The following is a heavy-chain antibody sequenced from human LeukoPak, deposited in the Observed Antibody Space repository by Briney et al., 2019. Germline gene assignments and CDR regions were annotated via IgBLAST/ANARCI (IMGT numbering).Heavy chain of an antibody. CDR2: ITSSGSRT. J-gene: IGHJ5*02. CDR1: GFTFSTYA. D-gene: IGHD3-10*01. V-gene: IGHV3-23*01. CDR3: ANSRGHGSGNL. Sequence: GGSLRLSCAASGFTFSTYAMSWVRQAPGKGLEWVSAITSSGSRTYFADAVKGRFTISRDNSKNTVYLQMDSLRAEDTAVYYCANSRGHGSGNLWGQGTLVTVSS.